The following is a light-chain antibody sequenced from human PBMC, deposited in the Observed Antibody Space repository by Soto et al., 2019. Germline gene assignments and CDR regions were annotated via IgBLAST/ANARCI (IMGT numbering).Light chain of an antibody. CDR2: DAS. Sequence: EIVLTQSPATLSLSPGERATLSCRASQSVSSYLAWYQQKPGQAPRLLIYDASNRATGIPARFSGSGSGTDFTLTISSLEPEDFATYYCQQTYTAPRTFGQGTKVDI. V-gene: IGKV3-11*01. CDR3: QQTYTAPRT. CDR1: QSVSSY. J-gene: IGKJ1*01.